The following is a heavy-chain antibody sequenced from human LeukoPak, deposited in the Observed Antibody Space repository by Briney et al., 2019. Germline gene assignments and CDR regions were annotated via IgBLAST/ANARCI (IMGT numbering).Heavy chain of an antibody. CDR3: ARKYSSSSGRYFDY. CDR2: IYPGDSDT. CDR1: GYSFTSYW. V-gene: IGHV5-51*01. J-gene: IGHJ4*02. Sequence: GESLNISCKGSGYSFTSYWIGWVRQMPGKGLEWMGIIYPGDSDTRYSPSFQGQVTTSADKSISTAYLQWSSLKAADTAMYYCARKYSSSSGRYFDYWGQGTLVTVSS. D-gene: IGHD6-6*01.